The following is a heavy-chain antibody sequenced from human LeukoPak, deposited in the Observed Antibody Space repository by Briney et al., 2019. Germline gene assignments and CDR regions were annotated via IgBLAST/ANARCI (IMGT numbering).Heavy chain of an antibody. J-gene: IGHJ4*02. CDR1: GGSISSHY. D-gene: IGHD3-16*02. CDR2: IYYRGST. CDR3: ARGVPAAWGLELSYYFDY. V-gene: IGHV4-59*11. Sequence: SETLSLTCTVSGGSISSHYWSWIRQPPGKGLEWIGYIYYRGSTNYNPSLKSRVTISVDTSKNQFSLKLSSVTAADTAVYYCARGVPAAWGLELSYYFDYWGQGTLVTVSS.